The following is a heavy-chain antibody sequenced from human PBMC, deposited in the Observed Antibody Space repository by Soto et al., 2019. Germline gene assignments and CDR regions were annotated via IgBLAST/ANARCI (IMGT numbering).Heavy chain of an antibody. CDR2: ISSSSSTI. CDR3: ARDDVPTYYYGSGSYPNWFDP. J-gene: IGHJ5*02. CDR1: GFTFSSYS. Sequence: EVQLVESGGGLVQPGGSLRLSCAASGFTFSSYSMNWVRQAPGKGLEWVSYISSSSSTIYYADSVKGRFTISRDNAKNSLYLQMNSLRAEDTAVYYCARDDVPTYYYGSGSYPNWFDPWGRGTLVTVSS. V-gene: IGHV3-48*01. D-gene: IGHD3-10*01.